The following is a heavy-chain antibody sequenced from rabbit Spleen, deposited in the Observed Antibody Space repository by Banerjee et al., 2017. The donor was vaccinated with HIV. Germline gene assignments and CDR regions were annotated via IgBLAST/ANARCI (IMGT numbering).Heavy chain of an antibody. CDR2: IDPVFGSA. Sequence: QEQLVESGGGLVQPGASLTLTCTASRFSFSSSYYMYWVRQAPGKGLEWIGYIDPVFGSAYYASWVNGRFTISRTSSTTVTLRMTSLTAADTATYFCARDLVGVIGWNFYLWGPGTLVTVS. D-gene: IGHD1-1*01. V-gene: IGHV1S45*01. CDR3: ARDLVGVIGWNFYL. J-gene: IGHJ4*01. CDR1: RFSFSSSYY.